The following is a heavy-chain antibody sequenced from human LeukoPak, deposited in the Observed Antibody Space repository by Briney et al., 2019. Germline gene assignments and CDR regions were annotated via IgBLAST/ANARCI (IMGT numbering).Heavy chain of an antibody. CDR3: ARDTPGYFDY. CDR2: IYSGGST. V-gene: IGHV3-53*04. J-gene: IGHJ4*02. Sequence: GGSLRLSCSASGFTVSSNYMSWVRQAPGKGLEWVSVIYSGGSTYYADSVKGRFTISRHNSKNTLYLQMNSLRAEDTAVYYCARDTPGYFDYWGQGTLGTVSS. CDR1: GFTVSSNY. D-gene: IGHD2-15*01.